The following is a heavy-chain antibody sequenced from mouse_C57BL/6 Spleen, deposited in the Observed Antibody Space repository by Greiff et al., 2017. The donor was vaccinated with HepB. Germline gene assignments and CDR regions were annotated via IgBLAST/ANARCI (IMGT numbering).Heavy chain of an antibody. J-gene: IGHJ2*01. CDR1: GFTFSSYA. V-gene: IGHV5-4*03. D-gene: IGHD1-1*01. Sequence: EVKLVESGGGLVKPGGSLKLSCAASGFTFSSYAMSWVRQTPEKRLEWVATISDGGSYTYYPDNVKGRFTISRDNAKNNLYLQMSHLKSEDTAMYYCARRGGSSPYYFDYWGQGTTLTVSS. CDR3: ARRGGSSPYYFDY. CDR2: ISDGGSYT.